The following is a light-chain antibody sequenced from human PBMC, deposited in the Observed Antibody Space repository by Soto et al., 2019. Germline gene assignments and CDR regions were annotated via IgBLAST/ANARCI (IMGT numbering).Light chain of an antibody. CDR1: QSISSY. CDR3: QQSYNTLA. CDR2: AAS. J-gene: IGKJ3*01. V-gene: IGKV1-39*01. Sequence: DIQMTQSPSSLSTSVGDRVTITCRASQSISSYLNWYQQKPGKAPKLLIYAASSLQSGVPSRFSGSGSGTEFTLAISSLQPEDFPTYYCQQSYNTLAFGPGTKVDI.